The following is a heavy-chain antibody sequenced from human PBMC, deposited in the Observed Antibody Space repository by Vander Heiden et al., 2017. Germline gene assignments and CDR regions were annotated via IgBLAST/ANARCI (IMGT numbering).Heavy chain of an antibody. V-gene: IGHV3-9*01. CDR1: GFTFDDYA. CDR3: AKGQGATTAYGMDV. CDR2: ISWNSGSI. Sequence: EVQLVESGGGLVQPGRSLRLSCAASGFTFDDYAMHWVRQAPEKGLGWVSGISWNSGSIGYADSVKGRFTISRDNAKNSLYLQMNSLRAEDTALYYCAKGQGATTAYGMDVWGQGTTVTVSS. D-gene: IGHD1-26*01. J-gene: IGHJ6*02.